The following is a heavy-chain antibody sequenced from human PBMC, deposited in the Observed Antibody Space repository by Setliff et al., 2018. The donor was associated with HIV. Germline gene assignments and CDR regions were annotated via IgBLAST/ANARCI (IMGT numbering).Heavy chain of an antibody. V-gene: IGHV2-26*01. Sequence: SGPTLVNPTQTLTLTCTVSGFSLSNARMGVSWIRQPPGKALEWLAHIFSNDEKSYSTSRKSRRTISKDTSKNQVVLTMTDMSPVDKATYFCASRLGSSWQSPLFDYWGQGVLVTVSS. J-gene: IGHJ4*02. CDR3: ASRLGSSWQSPLFDY. D-gene: IGHD6-13*01. CDR2: IFSNDEK. CDR1: GFSLSNARMG.